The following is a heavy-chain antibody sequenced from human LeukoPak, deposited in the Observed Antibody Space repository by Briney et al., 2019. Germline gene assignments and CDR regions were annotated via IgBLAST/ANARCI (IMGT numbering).Heavy chain of an antibody. CDR1: GFTFSSYW. V-gene: IGHV3-7*01. CDR2: IKQDGSET. CDR3: ARDGLFWYVY. D-gene: IGHD2-8*02. J-gene: IGHJ4*02. Sequence: PGGSLRLSCVASGFTFSSYWMTWVRQAPGKGLEWVANIKQDGSETYYVDSVKGRFTISRDNAKNSLYLQMNSLRAEDTAVYYCARDGLFWYVYWGQGTLVTVSS.